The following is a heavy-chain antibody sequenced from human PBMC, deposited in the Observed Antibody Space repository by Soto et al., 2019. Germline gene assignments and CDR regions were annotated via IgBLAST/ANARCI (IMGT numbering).Heavy chain of an antibody. V-gene: IGHV1-69*01. CDR3: ARDNPFIAVAGTVWFDP. J-gene: IGHJ5*02. D-gene: IGHD6-19*01. CDR1: GGTFSSYA. CDR2: IIPIFGTA. Sequence: QVQLVQSGAEVKKPGSSVKVSCKASGGTFSSYAISWVRQAPGQGLEWMGGIIPIFGTANYAQKFQDRVTITADESTSTAYMELSSLGSEDTAVYYCARDNPFIAVAGTVWFDPWGQGTLVTVSS.